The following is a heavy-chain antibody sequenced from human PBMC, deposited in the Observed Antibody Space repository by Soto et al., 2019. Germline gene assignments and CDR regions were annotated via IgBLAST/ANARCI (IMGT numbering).Heavy chain of an antibody. V-gene: IGHV1-3*01. Sequence: ASVKVSCKASGYTSTSYAMHWVRQAPGQRLEWMGWINAGNGNTKYSQKFQGRVTITRDTSASTAYMELSSLRSEDTAVYYCARARGYSSSMVLGYWGHGTLVTVSS. CDR3: ARARGYSSSMVLGY. CDR2: INAGNGNT. J-gene: IGHJ4*01. D-gene: IGHD6-13*01. CDR1: GYTSTSYA.